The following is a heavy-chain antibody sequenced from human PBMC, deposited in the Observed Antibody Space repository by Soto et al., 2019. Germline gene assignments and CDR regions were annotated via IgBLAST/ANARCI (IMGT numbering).Heavy chain of an antibody. V-gene: IGHV4-31*03. CDR2: IYYIGST. CDR3: ARVASNGFYLGALDI. CDR1: GGSISSGGYY. Sequence: QVQLQESGPGLVKPSQTLSLTCTVSGGSISSGGYYWSWIRQHPGKGLEWIGYIYYIGSTHYNPSLKSRVSISVDTSKNQFSLNLGSVTAADTAMYYWARVASNGFYLGALDIWGQGTMVTVSS. J-gene: IGHJ3*02. D-gene: IGHD3-22*01.